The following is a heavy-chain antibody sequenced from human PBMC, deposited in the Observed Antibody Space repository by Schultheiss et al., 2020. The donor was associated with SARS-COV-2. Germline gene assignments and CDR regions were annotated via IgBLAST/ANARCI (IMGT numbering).Heavy chain of an antibody. CDR1: GFTFSSYS. J-gene: IGHJ4*02. CDR3: ARAARPQQMVRGAYFDY. Sequence: GGSLRLSCAASGFTFSSYSMNWVRQAPGKGLEWVSYISSSSSTIYYADSVKGRFTISRDNAKNSLYLQMNSLRAEDTAVYYCARAARPQQMVRGAYFDYWGQGTLVTVSS. V-gene: IGHV3-48*01. CDR2: ISSSSSTI. D-gene: IGHD6-13*01.